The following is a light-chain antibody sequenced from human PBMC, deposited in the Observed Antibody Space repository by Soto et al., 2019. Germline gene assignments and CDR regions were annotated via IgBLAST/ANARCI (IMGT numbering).Light chain of an antibody. V-gene: IGKV1-39*01. CDR3: QQSDSTPYT. J-gene: IGKJ2*01. CDR1: QSIRNF. Sequence: DIQMTQSPSSLSASVGDRVTITCRASQSIRNFLNWYQQKPGKAPKLLIYAATSLKSGVPSRFSGSGSGTDFTLTISSLQPEDFATYYCQQSDSTPYTFGLGTQLEIK. CDR2: AAT.